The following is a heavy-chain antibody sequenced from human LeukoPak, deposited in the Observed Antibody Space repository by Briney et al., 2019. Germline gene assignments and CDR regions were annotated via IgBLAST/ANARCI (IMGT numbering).Heavy chain of an antibody. CDR2: INHDGTT. Sequence: PSETLSLTCAVYGGSFSDSYWSWIRQPPGEGLEWIGEINHDGTTNYNPSLKSRVTILVDTSKNQSSLNLSSVTAADTAVYYCARGSNSVAYWGQGTLVTVSP. CDR3: ARGSNSVAY. CDR1: GGSFSDSY. V-gene: IGHV4-34*01. D-gene: IGHD4-23*01. J-gene: IGHJ4*02.